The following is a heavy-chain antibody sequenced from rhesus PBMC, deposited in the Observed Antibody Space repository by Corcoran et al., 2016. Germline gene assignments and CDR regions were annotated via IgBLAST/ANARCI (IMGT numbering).Heavy chain of an antibody. D-gene: IGHD2-33*01. V-gene: IGHV4-143*01. CDR3: ARHEAVGTYNSLDV. Sequence: QVQLQESGPGLVKPSETLSLTCTVSGGSISGYYYWSWIRPPPGKGLEWIGGIYGNSARHYSNPSLKSRVTNSQDTSKNQFSLKLSSVTAADTAVYYCARHEAVGTYNSLDVWGRGVLVTVSS. CDR2: IYGNSARH. J-gene: IGHJ5-2*02. CDR1: GGSISGYYY.